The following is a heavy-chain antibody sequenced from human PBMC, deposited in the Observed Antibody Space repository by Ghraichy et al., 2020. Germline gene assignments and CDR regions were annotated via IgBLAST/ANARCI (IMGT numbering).Heavy chain of an antibody. CDR1: RFNFSNYA. CDR3: AKLFPRIVVVPAAGMDV. D-gene: IGHD2-2*01. V-gene: IGHV3-23*01. CDR2: ISGSGGST. Sequence: GGSLRLSCAAPRFNFSNYAMTWVLQAPGKWLEWVSAISGSGGSTYYADSGKGRFTISRDNSKNTLYLQMNSLRAEDTAVYYCAKLFPRIVVVPAAGMDVWGQGTTVTVSS. J-gene: IGHJ6*02.